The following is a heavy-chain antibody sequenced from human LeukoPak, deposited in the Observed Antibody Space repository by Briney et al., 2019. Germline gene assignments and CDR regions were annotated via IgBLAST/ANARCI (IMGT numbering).Heavy chain of an antibody. V-gene: IGHV4-34*01. CDR3: GRARAPNL. Sequence: SETLSLTCAVYGGSFSGCYWTWIRQAPGKGLEWIGEIDLGGSTYSNPSLKSRVTISLDTSKNQFSLRLSSVTAADTAVYYCGRARAPNLWGQGTLVTVSS. CDR1: GGSFSGCY. J-gene: IGHJ4*02. CDR2: IDLGGST.